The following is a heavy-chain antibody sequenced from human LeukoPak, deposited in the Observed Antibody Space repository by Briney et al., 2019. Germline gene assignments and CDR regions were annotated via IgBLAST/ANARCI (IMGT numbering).Heavy chain of an antibody. CDR1: GFTFDDYA. V-gene: IGHV3-9*01. CDR2: ISWNSGSI. CDR3: ARAPRPYCSGGSCPTLFDY. J-gene: IGHJ4*02. D-gene: IGHD2-15*01. Sequence: GGSLRLSCAASGFTFDDYAMHWVRQAPGKGLEWVSGISWNSGSIGYADSVKGRFTISRDNAKNSLYLQMNSLRAEDTAVYYCARAPRPYCSGGSCPTLFDYWGQGTLVTVSS.